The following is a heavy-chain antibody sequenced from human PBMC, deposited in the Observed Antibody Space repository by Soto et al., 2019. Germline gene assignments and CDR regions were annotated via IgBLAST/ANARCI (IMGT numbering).Heavy chain of an antibody. D-gene: IGHD2-15*01. Sequence: QVQLQESGPGLVKPSGTLSLTCAVSGGSISSSNWWSWVRQPPGKGLEWIGEIYHSGSTNYNPSLKSRVTISVDTSKNQFSLKLSSVTAADTAVYYCARVAGPGYCSGGSCYSGPSHFDYWGQGTLVTVSS. V-gene: IGHV4-4*02. CDR3: ARVAGPGYCSGGSCYSGPSHFDY. J-gene: IGHJ4*02. CDR1: GGSISSSNW. CDR2: IYHSGST.